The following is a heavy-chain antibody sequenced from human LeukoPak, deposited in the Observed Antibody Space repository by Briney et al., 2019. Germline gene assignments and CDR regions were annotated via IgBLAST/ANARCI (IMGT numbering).Heavy chain of an antibody. CDR1: GYTFTGYY. D-gene: IGHD3-3*01. CDR3: ARDHSNDFWSGSGPLYYMDV. CDR2: INPNSGGT. J-gene: IGHJ6*03. Sequence: GASVKVSCKASGYTFTGYYMHWVRQAPGQGLEWMGWINPNSGGTNYGQKFQGRVTMTRDTSISTAYMELSRLRSDDTAVYYCARDHSNDFWSGSGPLYYMDVWGKGTTVTVSS. V-gene: IGHV1-2*02.